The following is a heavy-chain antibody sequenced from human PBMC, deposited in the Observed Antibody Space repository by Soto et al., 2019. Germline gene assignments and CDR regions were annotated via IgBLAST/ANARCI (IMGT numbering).Heavy chain of an antibody. CDR3: AKDAKGASAPYFFDG. CDR1: GFILDNYA. V-gene: IGHV3-23*01. CDR2: LSGSGATT. Sequence: EVQLLDSGGGLVQPGGSLRLSCAASGFILDNYAMSWVRQAPGKGLEWVSALSGSGATTHYADSVKGRFTISRDNSKNMVYLHLYNLRADDTAVYFCAKDAKGASAPYFFDGWGQGTLVTVSS. D-gene: IGHD1-26*01. J-gene: IGHJ4*02.